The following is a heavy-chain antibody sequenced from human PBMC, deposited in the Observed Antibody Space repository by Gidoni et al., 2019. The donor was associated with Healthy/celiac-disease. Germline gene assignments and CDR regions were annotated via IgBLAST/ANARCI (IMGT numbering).Heavy chain of an antibody. CDR1: GYSFTSYW. J-gene: IGHJ4*02. Sequence: EVQLVQSGAAVKTPGESLRLSCKGSGYSFTSYWISWVRQRTGKGIEWMGMSYPSDSYTNYRPSFQGHVTISADKSISTAYLQWSSLKASDTAMYYCARIAVAGTGDWGQGTLVTVSS. CDR2: SYPSDSYT. D-gene: IGHD6-19*01. V-gene: IGHV5-10-1*03. CDR3: ARIAVAGTGD.